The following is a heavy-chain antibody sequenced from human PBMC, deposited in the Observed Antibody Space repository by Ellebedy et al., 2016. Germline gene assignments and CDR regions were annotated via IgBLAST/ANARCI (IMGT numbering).Heavy chain of an antibody. Sequence: ASVKVSXXASGYTFTGYYMHWVRQAPGQGLEWMGWINPNSGGTNYAQKFQGWVTMTRDTSISTAYMELSRLRSDDTAVYYCATDRRQYSGYEFDYWGQGTLVTVSS. CDR1: GYTFTGYY. J-gene: IGHJ4*02. D-gene: IGHD5-12*01. CDR3: ATDRRQYSGYEFDY. V-gene: IGHV1-2*04. CDR2: INPNSGGT.